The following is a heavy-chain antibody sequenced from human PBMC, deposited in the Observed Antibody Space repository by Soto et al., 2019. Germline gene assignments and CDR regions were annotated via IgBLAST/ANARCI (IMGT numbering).Heavy chain of an antibody. D-gene: IGHD5-18*01. V-gene: IGHV3-23*01. CDR3: ARGVDTAMVYYYYGMDV. Sequence: EVQLLESGGGLVQPGGSLRLSCAASGFTFSSYAMSWVRQAPGKGLEWVSAISGSGGSTYYADSVKGRFTISRDNSKNTLYLQMNSLRPEDTAVYYCARGVDTAMVYYYYGMDVWGQGTTVTVSS. J-gene: IGHJ6*02. CDR1: GFTFSSYA. CDR2: ISGSGGST.